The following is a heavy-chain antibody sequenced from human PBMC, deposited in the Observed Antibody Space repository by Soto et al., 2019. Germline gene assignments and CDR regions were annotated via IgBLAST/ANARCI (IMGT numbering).Heavy chain of an antibody. CDR1: GGTFSSYA. Sequence: QVQLVQSGAEVKKPGSSVKVSCKASGGTFSSYAISWVRQAPGQGLEWMGGIIPIYGTANHAQKFQGRVTSTADESTSTTDMELSSLISEDTAVYYCARAGVIHTYYYYGMDVWGQRATVTVCS. CDR2: IIPIYGTA. J-gene: IGHJ6*02. V-gene: IGHV1-69*12. D-gene: IGHD2-21*01. CDR3: ARAGVIHTYYYYGMDV.